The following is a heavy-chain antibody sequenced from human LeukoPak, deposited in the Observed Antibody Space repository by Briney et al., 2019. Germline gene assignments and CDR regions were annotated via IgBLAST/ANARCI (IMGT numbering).Heavy chain of an antibody. J-gene: IGHJ6*02. Sequence: GGSLRLSCAASGFTVSSNYMSWVRQAPGKGLVWVSRINSDGSSTSYADSVKGRFTISRDNAMNTLYLQMNSLGADDTAVYYCAGGTGMDVWGQGTTVTVSS. V-gene: IGHV3-74*01. CDR1: GFTVSSNY. CDR3: AGGTGMDV. D-gene: IGHD1-1*01. CDR2: INSDGSST.